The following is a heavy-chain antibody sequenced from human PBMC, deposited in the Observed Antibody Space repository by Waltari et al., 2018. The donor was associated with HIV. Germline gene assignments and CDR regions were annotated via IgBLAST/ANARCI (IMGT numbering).Heavy chain of an antibody. D-gene: IGHD4-4*01. CDR1: GFTFSNYW. CDR2: INSDGSST. Sequence: EVQLVESGGGSVQPGGSLSLSCADSGFTFSNYWMHWVRQAPGKGLVWVSRINSDGSSTSYADSVKGRFTISRDNAKNTVYLQMNSLRAEDTAVYYCARGGSKPLDYWGQGTLVTVSS. J-gene: IGHJ4*02. CDR3: ARGGSKPLDY. V-gene: IGHV3-74*01.